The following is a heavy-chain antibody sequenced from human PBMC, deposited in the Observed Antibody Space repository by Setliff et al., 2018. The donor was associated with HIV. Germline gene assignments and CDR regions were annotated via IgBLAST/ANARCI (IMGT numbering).Heavy chain of an antibody. J-gene: IGHJ4*02. CDR1: GYTFTGYF. V-gene: IGHV1-2*06. CDR2: IIPNSGGT. Sequence: GASVKVSCKASGYTFTGYFLHWVRQAPGQGLEWMGRIIPNSGGTNCAQKFQGRVTMTRDTSISTAYMELSRLRSDDTAVYYCARVSGLSGELLYFDYWGLGTLVTVSS. CDR3: ARVSGLSGELLYFDY. D-gene: IGHD1-26*01.